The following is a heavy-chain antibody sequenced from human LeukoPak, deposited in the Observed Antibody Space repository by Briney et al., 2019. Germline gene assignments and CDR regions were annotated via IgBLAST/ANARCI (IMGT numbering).Heavy chain of an antibody. Sequence: SETLSLTCTVSGGSISGHYWHWIRQPPGRGLEWIGNIHDSGSTNYNPSLKSRITISVDTTKNQFSMKLSSGTAEDTAMYYCVSQGFWGQGTLVTVSS. J-gene: IGHJ4*01. CDR2: IHDSGST. V-gene: IGHV4-59*11. CDR3: VSQGF. CDR1: GGSISGHY.